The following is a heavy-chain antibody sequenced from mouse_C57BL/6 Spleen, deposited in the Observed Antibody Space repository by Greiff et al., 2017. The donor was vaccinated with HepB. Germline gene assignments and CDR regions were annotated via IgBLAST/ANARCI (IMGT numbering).Heavy chain of an antibody. CDR2: IHPNSGST. V-gene: IGHV1-64*01. CDR1: GYTFTSYW. J-gene: IGHJ2*01. CDR3: ARPDCDGHSSLDY. D-gene: IGHD3-3*01. Sequence: VQLQQPGAELVKPGASVKLSCKASGYTFTSYWMHWVKQRPGQGLEWIGMIHPNSGSTNYNEKFKSKATLTVDKSSSTAYMQLSSLTSEDSAVYYCARPDCDGHSSLDYWGQGTTLTVSS.